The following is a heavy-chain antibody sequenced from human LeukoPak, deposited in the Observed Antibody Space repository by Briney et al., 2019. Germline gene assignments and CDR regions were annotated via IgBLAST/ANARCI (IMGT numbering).Heavy chain of an antibody. D-gene: IGHD5-18*01. CDR3: ARDTAYAFDI. CDR2: ITSSSSAI. J-gene: IGHJ3*02. V-gene: IGHV3-48*02. Sequence: GGSLRLSCAASGFTFTGYSMNWFRQAPGKGLEWVSYITSSSSAIYYADSVKGRVTISRDNAKNSLYLQMNSLRDEDTAVYYCARDTAYAFDIWGQGTKVTVSS. CDR1: GFTFTGYS.